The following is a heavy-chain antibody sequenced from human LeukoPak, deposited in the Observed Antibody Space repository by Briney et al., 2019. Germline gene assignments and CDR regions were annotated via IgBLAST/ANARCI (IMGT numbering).Heavy chain of an antibody. V-gene: IGHV6-1*01. J-gene: IGHJ3*02. CDR3: ARGMADWGSYRYFAFDI. Sequence: SQTLSLTCAISGDIVSSNSAAWNWIRQSPSRGLEWLGRTYYRSKWYNDYAVSVKSRITINPDTSKNQFSLQLNSVTPEDTAGYYCARGMADWGSYRYFAFDIWGQGTMVTVSS. D-gene: IGHD3-16*02. CDR1: GDIVSSNSAA. CDR2: TYYRSKWYN.